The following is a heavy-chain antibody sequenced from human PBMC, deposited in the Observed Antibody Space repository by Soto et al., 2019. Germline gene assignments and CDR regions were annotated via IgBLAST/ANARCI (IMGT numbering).Heavy chain of an antibody. CDR3: ARESFCSGGSCPYYYHGMDV. CDR1: GYTFTSYG. Sequence: QVQLVQSGAEVKKPGASVKVSCKASGYTFTSYGISWVRQAPGQGLEWMGWITAYNGNTNYAQKLQGRDTMTTDTSTSTGYMELRRLRSDDTAVYFCARESFCSGGSCPYYYHGMDVWGQGTTVTVSS. CDR2: ITAYNGNT. V-gene: IGHV1-18*01. J-gene: IGHJ6*02. D-gene: IGHD2-15*01.